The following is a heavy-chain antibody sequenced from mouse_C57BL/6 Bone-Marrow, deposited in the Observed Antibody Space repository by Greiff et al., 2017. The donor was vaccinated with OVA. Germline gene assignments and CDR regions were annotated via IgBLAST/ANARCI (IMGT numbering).Heavy chain of an antibody. J-gene: IGHJ2*01. V-gene: IGHV5-4*03. CDR3: ARGIYYDYFDY. CDR1: GFTFSSYA. Sequence: DVMLVESGGGLVKPGGSLKLSCAASGFTFSSYAMSWVRQTPEKRLEWVATISDGGSYTYYPDNVKGRFTISRDNAKNNLDLQMSHLKSEDTAMYYCARGIYYDYFDYWGQGTTLTVSS. D-gene: IGHD2-4*01. CDR2: ISDGGSYT.